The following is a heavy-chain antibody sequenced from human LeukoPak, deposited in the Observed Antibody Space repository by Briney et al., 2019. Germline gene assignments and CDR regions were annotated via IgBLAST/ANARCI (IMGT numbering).Heavy chain of an antibody. CDR2: ISAYNGNT. J-gene: IGHJ4*02. CDR3: ARDHDYYDSSGYYPPGGGY. CDR1: GYTFTSYG. V-gene: IGHV1-18*01. D-gene: IGHD3-22*01. Sequence: ASVKVSCKASGYTFTSYGISWVRQAPGQGLEWMGWISAYNGNTNYAQKLQGGVTMTTDTSTSTAYMELRSLRSDDTAVYYCARDHDYYDSSGYYPPGGGYWGQGTLVTVSS.